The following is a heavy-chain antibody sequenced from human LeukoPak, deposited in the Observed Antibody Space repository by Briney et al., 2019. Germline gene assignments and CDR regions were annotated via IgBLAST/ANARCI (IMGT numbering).Heavy chain of an antibody. V-gene: IGHV1-8*01. CDR2: MNPNSGNT. J-gene: IGHJ3*02. Sequence: ASVKVSCKASGYTFTSYDINWVRQATGQGLEWMGWMNPNSGNTGYAQKFQGRVTMTRDTSISTAYMELSSLRSEDTAVYYCASLVTKTIWGSYSDAFDIWGQGTMVTVSS. CDR3: ASLVTKTIWGSYSDAFDI. CDR1: GYTFTSYD. D-gene: IGHD3-16*01.